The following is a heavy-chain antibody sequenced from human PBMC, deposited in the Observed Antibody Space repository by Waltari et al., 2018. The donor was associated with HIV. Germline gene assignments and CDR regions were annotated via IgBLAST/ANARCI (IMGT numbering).Heavy chain of an antibody. Sequence: EVQLLESGGGLVQRGGSLRLSCAVFGFTFSSYAMSWVRQAPGKGLEWVTALNSGGSDTYYADSVKGRFTISRDNSRNTLYLQMNSLRAEDTAVYYCASQYSRGWYYFDYWGQGTLVTVSS. CDR3: ASQYSRGWYYFDY. D-gene: IGHD6-19*01. CDR1: GFTFSSYA. J-gene: IGHJ4*02. CDR2: LNSGGSDT. V-gene: IGHV3-23*05.